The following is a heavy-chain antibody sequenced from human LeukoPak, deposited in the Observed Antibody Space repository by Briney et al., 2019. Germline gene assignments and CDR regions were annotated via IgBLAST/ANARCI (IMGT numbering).Heavy chain of an antibody. CDR3: ARGIYYLIEY. D-gene: IGHD3-10*01. J-gene: IGHJ4*02. CDR2: IYYSGST. V-gene: IGHV4-59*08. Sequence: SETLSLTCTVSGGSISSYYWSWIRQPPGKGLEWIGYIYYSGSTNYNPSLKSRVTISVDTSKNQFSLKLSSVTAADTAVYYCARGIYYLIEYWGQGTLVTVSS. CDR1: GGSISSYY.